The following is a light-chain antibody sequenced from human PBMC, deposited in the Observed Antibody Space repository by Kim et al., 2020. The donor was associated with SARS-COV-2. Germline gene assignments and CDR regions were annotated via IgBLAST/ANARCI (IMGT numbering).Light chain of an antibody. CDR3: MIWHNSAVV. V-gene: IGLV5-45*01. Sequence: LTWTMNSGINIDSNKIYWDQQKPGSPPQFRLRYKSDSRNQQGSGVPSRFSGSKDGSANAGILVISGLQSEDEADYYCMIWHNSAVVFGGGTQLTVL. CDR1: SGINIDSNK. J-gene: IGLJ3*02. CDR2: YKSDSRN.